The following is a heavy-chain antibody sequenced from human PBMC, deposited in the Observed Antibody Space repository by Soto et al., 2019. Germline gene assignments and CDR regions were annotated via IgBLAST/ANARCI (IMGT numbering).Heavy chain of an antibody. CDR1: GGTFSSYA. CDR2: IIPISGTA. V-gene: IGHV1-69*01. J-gene: IGHJ6*02. Sequence: QVQLVQSGAEVKKPGSSVKVSCKASGGTFSSYAISWVRQAPGQGLEWMGGIIPISGTANYAQKFQGRVTITADESTSPAYMELSSLNSEDTAVYYCARSQGSSTSLEIYYYYYYGMDDWGQGTTVTVSS. CDR3: ARSQGSSTSLEIYYYYYYGMDD. D-gene: IGHD2-2*01.